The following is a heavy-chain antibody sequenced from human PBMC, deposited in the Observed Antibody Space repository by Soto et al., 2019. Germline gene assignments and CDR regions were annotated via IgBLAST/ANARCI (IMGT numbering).Heavy chain of an antibody. J-gene: IGHJ5*02. CDR2: IYNSGTT. D-gene: IGHD6-13*01. V-gene: IGHV4-34*01. CDR3: ARGYTSSWYWWFDP. Sequence: PSETLSLTCAVYGGSFSGYYWSWIRQPPGKGLEWIGHIYNSGTTYYNPSLKSRVTISEDRSKNQFSLKLSSVTAADTAVYYCARGYTSSWYWWFDPWGQGTLVTVSS. CDR1: GGSFSGYY.